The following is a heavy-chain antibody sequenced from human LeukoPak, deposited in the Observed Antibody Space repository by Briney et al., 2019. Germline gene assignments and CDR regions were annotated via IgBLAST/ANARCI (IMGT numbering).Heavy chain of an antibody. CDR3: ATPRDHYYGSHSGFDP. CDR1: GYTLTELS. Sequence: EASVKVSCKVSGYTLTELSMHWVRQAPGKGLEWMGGFDPEDGETIYAQKFQGRVTMTEDTSTDTAYMELSSLRSEDTAVYYCATPRDHYYGSHSGFDPWGQGTLVTVSS. J-gene: IGHJ5*02. V-gene: IGHV1-24*01. D-gene: IGHD3-10*01. CDR2: FDPEDGET.